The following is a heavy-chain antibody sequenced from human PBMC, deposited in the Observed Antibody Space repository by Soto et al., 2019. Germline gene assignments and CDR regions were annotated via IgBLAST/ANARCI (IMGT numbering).Heavy chain of an antibody. CDR3: AKVRLVRRDHWFDP. D-gene: IGHD6-19*01. V-gene: IGHV3-23*05. CDR2: VFTGGSIT. J-gene: IGHJ5*02. Sequence: PGGSLRLSCAASGFTFSNYAMSWVRQAPGKGLEWVSTVFTGGSITHYADSVKGRFTISRDNSKNTLYLQMNSLRAEDTAVHYCAKVRLVRRDHWFDPWGQGTLVTVSS. CDR1: GFTFSNYA.